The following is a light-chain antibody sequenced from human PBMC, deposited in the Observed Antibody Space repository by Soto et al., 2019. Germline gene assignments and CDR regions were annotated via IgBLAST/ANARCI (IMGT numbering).Light chain of an antibody. CDR3: QQYNNWPPVT. V-gene: IGKV3-15*01. CDR2: GAS. J-gene: IGKJ4*01. CDR1: QSVRSN. Sequence: EIVMAQSPATLSVSPGERATLSCRASQSVRSNLAWYQQKPGQAPRLLIYGASTRATGIPARFSGSGSGTEFTLTISRLQSEDFAVYYCQQYNNWPPVTFGGGTKVDIK.